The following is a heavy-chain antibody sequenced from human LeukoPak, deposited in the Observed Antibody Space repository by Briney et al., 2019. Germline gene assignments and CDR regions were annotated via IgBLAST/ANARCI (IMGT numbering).Heavy chain of an antibody. V-gene: IGHV1-2*02. CDR2: INPNGGGT. CDR3: ARDDTSGSNYWFDP. J-gene: IGHJ5*02. CDR1: GYTFTGDF. D-gene: IGHD1-26*01. Sequence: GASVKVSCKASGYTFTGDFMHWVRQAPGQGLEWMGWINPNGGGTNYAQKFQGRVTMTRDTSISTAYMELSRLTSDDTAVYYCARDDTSGSNYWFDPWGQGTLVTVSS.